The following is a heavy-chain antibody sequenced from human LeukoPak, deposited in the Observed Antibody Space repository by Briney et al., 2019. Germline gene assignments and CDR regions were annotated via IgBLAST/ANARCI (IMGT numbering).Heavy chain of an antibody. V-gene: IGHV4-59*01. Sequence: SETLSLTCAVYGGSLSGYYWTWIRQPPGKGLEWIGYIYYSGSTNYNPSLKSRVTISVDTSKNQFSLKLSSVTAADTAVYYCAGRLWRRDGYNLSAFDIWGQGSMVTVSS. J-gene: IGHJ3*02. CDR3: AGRLWRRDGYNLSAFDI. CDR1: GGSLSGYY. CDR2: IYYSGST. D-gene: IGHD5-24*01.